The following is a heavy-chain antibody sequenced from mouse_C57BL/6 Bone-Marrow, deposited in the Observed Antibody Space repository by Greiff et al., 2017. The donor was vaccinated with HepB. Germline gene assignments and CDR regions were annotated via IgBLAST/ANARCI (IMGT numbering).Heavy chain of an antibody. CDR3: ATNGEGGDYFDY. CDR2: IYPRSGNT. J-gene: IGHJ2*01. CDR1: GYTFTSYG. Sequence: QVQLQQSGAELARPGASVKLSCKASGYTFTSYGISWVKQRTGQGLEWIGEIYPRSGNTYYNEKFKGKATLTADKSSSTAYMELRSLTSEDSAVYFCATNGEGGDYFDYWGQGTTLTVSS. V-gene: IGHV1-81*01.